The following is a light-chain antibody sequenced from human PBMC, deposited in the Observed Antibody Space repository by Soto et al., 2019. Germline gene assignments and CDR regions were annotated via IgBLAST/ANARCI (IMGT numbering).Light chain of an antibody. Sequence: EIVMTQSPATLSVSPGERATLSCRASQSVTSDLAWYQQKPGQAPRLLICDASNRTTGIPARFSGSGSGTDFTLTISSLEPEDFAVYYCQQRSNWPPTFGQGTRLEIK. V-gene: IGKV3-11*01. CDR3: QQRSNWPPT. CDR2: DAS. CDR1: QSVTSD. J-gene: IGKJ5*01.